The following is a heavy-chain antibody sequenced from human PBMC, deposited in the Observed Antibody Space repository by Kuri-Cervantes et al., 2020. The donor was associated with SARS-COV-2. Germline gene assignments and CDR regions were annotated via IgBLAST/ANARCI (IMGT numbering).Heavy chain of an antibody. CDR3: ARARVGVFDF. CDR1: GFTFNTCA. V-gene: IGHV3-30*04. D-gene: IGHD2-21*01. CDR2: VSSYGTNQ. Sequence: GESLKISCAASGFTFNTCAMHWVRQAPGKGLEWVAMVSSYGTNQSYADSVKGRFTISRDNSKNTLHLQIISLRTEDTGVFYCARARVGVFDFWGQGALVTVSS. J-gene: IGHJ4*02.